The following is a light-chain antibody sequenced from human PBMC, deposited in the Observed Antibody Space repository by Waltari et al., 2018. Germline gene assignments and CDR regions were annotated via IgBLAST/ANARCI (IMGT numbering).Light chain of an antibody. V-gene: IGKV4-1*01. CDR3: HQYHSIPYT. Sequence: DNVMTQSPDSLAVSLGERATINCRSSQSVLHSSNNKNYLAWFQQKPGQPPKLLIYWATIRESGVPARFSGSGSGTDFTLSISSLQAEDVAVYYCHQYHSIPYTFGQGTKLEIK. CDR2: WAT. CDR1: QSVLHSSNNKNY. J-gene: IGKJ2*01.